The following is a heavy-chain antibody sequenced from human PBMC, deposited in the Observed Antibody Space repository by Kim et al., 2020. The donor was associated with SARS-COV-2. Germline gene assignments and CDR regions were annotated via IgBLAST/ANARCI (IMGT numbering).Heavy chain of an antibody. CDR1: GGSISSSYYY. CDR3: ATSYYDTLTGHNLFDP. Sequence: SETLSLTCTVSGGSISSSYYYWGWIRQPPGTGLDWIGTVYYSGTSYYNSSLKSRVTISVDTSENQFSLKLTSVTAADTAVYYCATSYYDTLTGHNLFDP. J-gene: IGHJ5*02. V-gene: IGHV4-39*01. CDR2: VYYSGTS. D-gene: IGHD3-9*01.